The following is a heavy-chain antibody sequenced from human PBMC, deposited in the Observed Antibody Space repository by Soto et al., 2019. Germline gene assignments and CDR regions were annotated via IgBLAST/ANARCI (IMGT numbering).Heavy chain of an antibody. Sequence: QLQLQESGPGLVKPSETLSLTCTVSGGSISSTSYYWVWIRQRPGKGLEWIGSFYYSGSTYYNPSLQSRVTISVDTSENQFSLKLSSVTAADTAVYYCARQVVDGTVAGTGSFDYWGQGTLVTVSS. CDR2: FYYSGST. V-gene: IGHV4-39*01. CDR3: ARQVVDGTVAGTGSFDY. CDR1: GGSISSTSYY. D-gene: IGHD6-19*01. J-gene: IGHJ4*02.